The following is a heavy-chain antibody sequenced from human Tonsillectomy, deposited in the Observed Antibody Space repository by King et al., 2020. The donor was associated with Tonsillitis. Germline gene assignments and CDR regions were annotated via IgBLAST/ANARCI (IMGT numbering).Heavy chain of an antibody. Sequence: QMQLQESGPGLVKPSQTLSLTCTVSGGSISSGGYYWSWIRQHPGKGLEWIGYIYYSGSTYYNPSLKSRVTISVDTSKNQFSLKLSSVTAAYTAVYYCARVPIVVVVAAIYDENWFDPWGQGTLVTVSS. J-gene: IGHJ5*02. V-gene: IGHV4-31*03. CDR3: ARVPIVVVVAAIYDENWFDP. CDR1: GGSISSGGYY. D-gene: IGHD2-15*01. CDR2: IYYSGST.